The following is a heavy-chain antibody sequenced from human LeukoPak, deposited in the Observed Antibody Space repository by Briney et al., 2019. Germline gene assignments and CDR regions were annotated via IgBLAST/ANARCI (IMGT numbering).Heavy chain of an antibody. CDR3: ARTDFSGTSCYSLGPLDY. V-gene: IGHV1-18*01. Sequence: GASVKVSCKASGYTFTSYGISWVRQAPGQGLEWMGWISAYNGNTNYAQKLQGRVTMTTDTSTSTAYMELRSLRSDDTGVYYCARTDFSGTSCYSLGPLDYWGQGTVVTVSS. D-gene: IGHD2-2*01. CDR1: GYTFTSYG. J-gene: IGHJ4*02. CDR2: ISAYNGNT.